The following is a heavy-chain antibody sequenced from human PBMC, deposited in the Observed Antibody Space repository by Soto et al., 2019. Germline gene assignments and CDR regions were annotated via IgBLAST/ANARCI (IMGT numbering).Heavy chain of an antibody. CDR2: VKSKIDGGTT. V-gene: IGHV3-15*01. D-gene: IGHD3-10*01. CDR3: ATAQVLLWFGERYYFDY. J-gene: IGHJ4*02. CDR1: GFSFSYAW. Sequence: EVQLVESGGGLVKPGGSLRLSCAASGFSFSYAWMSWVRQAPGKGLEWVGRVKSKIDGGTTDYAAPVKGRCTISRDNAKNSLYLQMNSLRAEDTAVYYCATAQVLLWFGERYYFDYWGQGTLVTVSS.